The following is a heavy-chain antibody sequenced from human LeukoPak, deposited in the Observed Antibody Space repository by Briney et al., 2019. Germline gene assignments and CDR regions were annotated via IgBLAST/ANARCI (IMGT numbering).Heavy chain of an antibody. J-gene: IGHJ4*02. CDR2: IIPIFGTA. Sequence: SVKVSCKASGGTFSSYAISWVRQAPGQGLEWMGGIIPIFGTANYAQKFQGRVTITADESTSTAYMELSSLRSEDTAVYYCARESGGTIFGVATPFDYWGQGTLVTVSS. D-gene: IGHD3-3*01. CDR1: GGTFSSYA. V-gene: IGHV1-69*13. CDR3: ARESGGTIFGVATPFDY.